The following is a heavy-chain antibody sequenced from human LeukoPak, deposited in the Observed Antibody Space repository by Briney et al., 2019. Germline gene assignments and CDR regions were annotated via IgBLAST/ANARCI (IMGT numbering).Heavy chain of an antibody. CDR2: ISTYNPNT. Sequence: GASEKVSCKASGDSFTAYVISWVRQAPGQGLEWMGWISTYNPNTNYAQKFQGRVTMTTDTSTSTVYMELRSLRSDDPAVYYCARSPARGYDILTNYNDYWGQGTLVTVSS. V-gene: IGHV1-18*01. CDR1: GDSFTAYV. J-gene: IGHJ4*02. D-gene: IGHD3-9*01. CDR3: ARSPARGYDILTNYNDY.